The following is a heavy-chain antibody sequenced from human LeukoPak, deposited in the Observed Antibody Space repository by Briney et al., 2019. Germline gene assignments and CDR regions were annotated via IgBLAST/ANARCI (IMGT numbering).Heavy chain of an antibody. V-gene: IGHV4-61*01. J-gene: IGHJ3*01. CDR3: ARRCFEQGSSGHPFDK. CDR1: GGSVSSGPFY. CDR2: IYHSGNT. D-gene: IGHD3-22*01. Sequence: SETLSLTCTVSGGSVSSGPFYWSCTRQSPGKGLELIANIYHSGNTNYNPSLKSRATIKINTTTNQFPLKVNSVTAADTAMYYCARRCFEQGSSGHPFDKWGQGTMVTVSS.